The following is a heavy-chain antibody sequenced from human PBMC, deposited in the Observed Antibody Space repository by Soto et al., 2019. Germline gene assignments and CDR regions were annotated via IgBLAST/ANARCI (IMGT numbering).Heavy chain of an antibody. CDR1: GFTFSSFW. Sequence: ESGGGLVQPGGSLRLSCAASGFTFSSFWMSWVRQAPGKGLEWVANIKQDGSETRYVDSVKGRFTISRDNAKNSLYLQIDSLRAKDTAVYYCAGSSGWLDYYWGQGILVTVSS. CDR2: IKQDGSET. D-gene: IGHD3-22*01. J-gene: IGHJ4*02. CDR3: AGSSGWLDYY. V-gene: IGHV3-7*04.